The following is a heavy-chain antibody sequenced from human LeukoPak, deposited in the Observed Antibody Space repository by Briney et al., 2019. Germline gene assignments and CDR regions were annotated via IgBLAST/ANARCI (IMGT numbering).Heavy chain of an antibody. CDR2: ISSSGSTI. Sequence: GSLXLSCAASGFTFSDYYMSWIRQAPGKGLEWVSYISSSGSTIYYADSVKGRFTISRDNSKNTLYLQMNSLRAEDTAVYYCAKDPLSVRGAYYMDVWGKGTTVTVSS. D-gene: IGHD3-10*01. V-gene: IGHV3-11*04. CDR1: GFTFSDYY. CDR3: AKDPLSVRGAYYMDV. J-gene: IGHJ6*03.